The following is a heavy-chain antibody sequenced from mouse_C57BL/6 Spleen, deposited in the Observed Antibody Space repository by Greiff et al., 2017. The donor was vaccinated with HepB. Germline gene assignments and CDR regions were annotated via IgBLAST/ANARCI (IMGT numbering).Heavy chain of an antibody. CDR1: GYTFTSYW. D-gene: IGHD3-2*02. CDR3: ARETAQVSY. CDR2: IYPSDSET. V-gene: IGHV1-61*01. Sequence: VQLQQPGAELVRPGSSVKLSCKASGYTFTSYWMDWVKQRPGQGLEWIGNIYPSDSETHYNQKFKDKATLTVDKSSSTAYMQLSSLTSEDSAVYYCARETAQVSYWGQGTLVTVSA. J-gene: IGHJ3*01.